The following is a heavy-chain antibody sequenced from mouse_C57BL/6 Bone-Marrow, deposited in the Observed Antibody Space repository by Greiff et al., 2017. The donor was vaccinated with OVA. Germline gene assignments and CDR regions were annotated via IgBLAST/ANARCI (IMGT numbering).Heavy chain of an antibody. Sequence: VQLQQSGPELVKPGASVKISCKASGYTFTDYYMNWVKQSHGKSLEWIGDINPNNGGTSYNQKFKGKATLTVDKSSSTAYMELRSLTSEASAVYYCARIDGYHWYFDVWGTGTTVTVSS. CDR1: GYTFTDYY. J-gene: IGHJ1*03. V-gene: IGHV1-26*01. CDR3: ARIDGYHWYFDV. D-gene: IGHD2-3*01. CDR2: INPNNGGT.